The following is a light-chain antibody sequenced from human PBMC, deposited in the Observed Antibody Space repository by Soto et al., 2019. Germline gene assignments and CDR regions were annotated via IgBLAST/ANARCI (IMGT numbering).Light chain of an antibody. CDR2: GAS. Sequence: EIVLTQSPGTLSLSPGERATLSCRASQSVSSRYLVWYQQKPGQAPRLLIYGASSRATGIPDRFSGSGSGTDFTHTISRLEPEDFAVYYCQQYGSSPPMYTFGQGTKLEI. J-gene: IGKJ2*01. CDR3: QQYGSSPPMYT. V-gene: IGKV3-20*01. CDR1: QSVSSRY.